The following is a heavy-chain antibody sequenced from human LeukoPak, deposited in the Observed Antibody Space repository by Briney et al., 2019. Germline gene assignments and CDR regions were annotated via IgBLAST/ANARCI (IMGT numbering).Heavy chain of an antibody. D-gene: IGHD3-9*01. CDR2: ISAYNGHT. J-gene: IGHJ5*02. Sequence: GGSLRLSCAASGFTFSSFAMHWVRQAPGRGLEWVGWISAYNGHTNYAQNFQGRVTMTTDTSTSTAYMELRSLRSDDTAVYYCARHLKYNILTGFRSSFGFDPWGQGTLVTVSS. CDR3: ARHLKYNILTGFRSSFGFDP. CDR1: GFTFSSFA. V-gene: IGHV1-18*01.